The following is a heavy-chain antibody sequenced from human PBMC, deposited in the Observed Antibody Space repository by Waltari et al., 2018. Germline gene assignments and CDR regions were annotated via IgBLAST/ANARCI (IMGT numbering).Heavy chain of an antibody. D-gene: IGHD5-12*01. J-gene: IGHJ4*02. CDR1: EFTFSASS. CDR3: TTVEMATITGPY. CDR2: IRSKANKYAT. Sequence: EVQVVEFGGGLVQPGGSLKLSCAASEFTFSASSIHWVRQASGKGLEWVGRIRSKANKYATAYAASVKGRFTISRDDSKNTAYLQMNSLNIEDTAVYYCTTVEMATITGPYWGQGTLVTVSS. V-gene: IGHV3-73*02.